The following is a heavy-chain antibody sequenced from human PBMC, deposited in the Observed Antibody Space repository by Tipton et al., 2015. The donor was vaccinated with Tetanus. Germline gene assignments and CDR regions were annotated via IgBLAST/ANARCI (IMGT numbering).Heavy chain of an antibody. J-gene: IGHJ4*02. CDR2: LSGSGSAT. V-gene: IGHV3-23*01. Sequence: SLRLSCAASGFTFSEFWMNWVRHAPGKGLEWVSTLSGSGSATYYAASVGGRFTISRDNSRNSLFLQMDSLRAEDTAVYFCAKTKRGYSYGSFDDWGQGTLVTVSS. CDR1: GFTFSEFW. CDR3: AKTKRGYSYGSFDD. D-gene: IGHD5-18*01.